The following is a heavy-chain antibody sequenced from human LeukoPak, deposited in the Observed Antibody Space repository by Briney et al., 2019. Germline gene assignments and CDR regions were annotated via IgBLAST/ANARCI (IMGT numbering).Heavy chain of an antibody. J-gene: IGHJ4*02. Sequence: GGSLRLSCAASGFTFSSYAMSWVRQAPGKGLEWVSGISWNSGSIGYADSVKGRFTISRDNAKNSLYLQMNSLRAEDTALYYCAKGSSGWFDAPPDYWGQGTLVTVSS. D-gene: IGHD6-19*01. CDR3: AKGSSGWFDAPPDY. V-gene: IGHV3-9*01. CDR2: ISWNSGSI. CDR1: GFTFSSYA.